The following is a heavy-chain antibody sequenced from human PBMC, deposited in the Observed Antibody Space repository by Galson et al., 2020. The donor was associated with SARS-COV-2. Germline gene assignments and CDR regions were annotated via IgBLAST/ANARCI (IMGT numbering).Heavy chain of an antibody. CDR1: RYIFISYD. CDR3: TRGGLSITIFLYSDDMDV. Sequence: ASVQDSCMSTRYIFISYDINWVRQATGQGLEWMGWMNHNSCNTGYAQKFQGRLTMTRNTPISTAYMELSSLRSEDTAVYYFTRGGLSITIFLYSDDMDVWGKGTTVAVFS. J-gene: IGHJ6*03. V-gene: IGHV1-8*01. CDR2: MNHNSCNT. D-gene: IGHD3-3*01.